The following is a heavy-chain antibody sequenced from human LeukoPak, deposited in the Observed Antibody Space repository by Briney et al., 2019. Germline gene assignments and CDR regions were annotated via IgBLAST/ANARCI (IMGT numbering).Heavy chain of an antibody. Sequence: GGSLRLSCAASGFTFSSHVMSWVRQAPGQGLEWVSAISGGGDSTYYADSVKGRFTISRDSSRDTLYLQMNSLRAEDSAIYYCAKVFRSGDLFVSDSWGQGTLVTVTS. J-gene: IGHJ4*02. CDR3: AKVFRSGDLFVSDS. D-gene: IGHD4-17*01. CDR2: ISGGGDST. V-gene: IGHV3-23*01. CDR1: GFTFSSHV.